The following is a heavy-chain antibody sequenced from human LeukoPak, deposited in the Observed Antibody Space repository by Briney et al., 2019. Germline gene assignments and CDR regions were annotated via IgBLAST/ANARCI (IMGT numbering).Heavy chain of an antibody. CDR2: IYTSGST. Sequence: PSETLSLTCTVSGGSISSYFWSWIRQPAGKGLEWIGRIYTSGSTNYNPSLKSRVPMSVDTSKNQISLKLSSVTAADTAVYYCARVFGDYRMGGFDYWGQGTLVTVSS. J-gene: IGHJ4*02. CDR1: GGSISSYF. CDR3: ARVFGDYRMGGFDY. D-gene: IGHD4-17*01. V-gene: IGHV4-4*07.